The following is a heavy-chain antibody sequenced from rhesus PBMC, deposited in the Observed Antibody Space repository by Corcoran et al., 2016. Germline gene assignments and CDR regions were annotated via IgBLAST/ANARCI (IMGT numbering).Heavy chain of an antibody. D-gene: IGHD3-40*01. CDR1: GYSISSGYG. CDR2: IYGGSGST. V-gene: IGHV4-127*01. J-gene: IGHJ4*01. Sequence: QVQLQESGPGLVKPSETLSLTCAVSGYSISSGYGWGWIRQPPGKGLEWIGQIYGGSGSTEYNPSLKSRVTVSKDTSKNQFALKLSSGTAADTAVYYCARDFSRGHFDYWGQGVLVTVSS. CDR3: ARDFSRGHFDY.